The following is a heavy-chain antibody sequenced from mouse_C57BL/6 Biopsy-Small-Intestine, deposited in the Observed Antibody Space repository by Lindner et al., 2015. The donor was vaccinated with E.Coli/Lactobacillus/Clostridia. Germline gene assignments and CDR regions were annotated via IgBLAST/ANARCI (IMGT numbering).Heavy chain of an antibody. CDR2: FHPDSGGY. CDR3: AREKSTEGFSY. D-gene: IGHD5-1*01. J-gene: IGHJ3*01. Sequence: VQLQESGPELVNPGTSVKMSCQASGYPFTDYYIHWVKQSRGKGLEWIGYFHPDSGGYGYNQKFKGKATLTVDWSSSTAYMELRSLTSEDSAVYYCAREKSTEGFSYWGQGTLVTVSA. V-gene: IGHV1-34*01. CDR1: GYPFTDYY.